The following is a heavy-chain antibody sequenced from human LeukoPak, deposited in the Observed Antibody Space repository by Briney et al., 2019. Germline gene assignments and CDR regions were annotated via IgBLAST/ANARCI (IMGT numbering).Heavy chain of an antibody. CDR1: GFTFSSYW. CDR3: ARDSNYGMDV. Sequence: TGRSLRLSCAASGFTFSSYWMHWVRQPSGKGLVWVSRINRDGSGTSYVDSVKGRFTISRDNAKNTVYLQMNSLRAEDTAVYYCARDSNYGMDVWGQGTTVTVSS. V-gene: IGHV3-74*01. CDR2: INRDGSGT. J-gene: IGHJ6*02.